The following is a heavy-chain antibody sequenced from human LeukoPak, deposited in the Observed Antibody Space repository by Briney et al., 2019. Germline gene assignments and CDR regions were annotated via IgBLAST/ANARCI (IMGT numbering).Heavy chain of an antibody. CDR2: ISSSGGST. J-gene: IGHJ4*02. D-gene: IGHD1-26*01. CDR1: GFTFTSYA. CDR3: AKAFSGSYLYYFDY. Sequence: GGSLRLSCAASGFTFTSYAMSWVRQAPGKGLEWVSTISSSGGSTYYADSVKGRFTISRDNSKNTLYLQMNSLRAEDTAVYYCAKAFSGSYLYYFDYWGQGTLVTVSS. V-gene: IGHV3-23*01.